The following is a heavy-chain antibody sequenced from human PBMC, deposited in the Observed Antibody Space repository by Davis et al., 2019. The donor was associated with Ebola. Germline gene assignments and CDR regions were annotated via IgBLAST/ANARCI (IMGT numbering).Heavy chain of an antibody. V-gene: IGHV3-48*02. D-gene: IGHD5-18*01. CDR2: ISSSSSTI. CDR3: ARETQLTWIQLWQNWFDP. CDR1: GFTFSSYS. J-gene: IGHJ5*02. Sequence: PGGSLRLSCAASGFTFSSYSMNWVRQAPGKGLEWVSYISSSSSTIYYADSVKGRFTISRDNAKNSLYLQMNSLRDEDTAVYYCARETQLTWIQLWQNWFDPWGQGTLVTVSS.